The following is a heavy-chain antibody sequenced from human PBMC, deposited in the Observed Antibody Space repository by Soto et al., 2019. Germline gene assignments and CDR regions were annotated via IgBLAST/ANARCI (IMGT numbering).Heavy chain of an antibody. CDR1: GYTFTSYG. V-gene: IGHV1-18*01. D-gene: IGHD3-3*01. CDR2: ISAYNGNP. J-gene: IGHJ6*02. Sequence: ASVKVSCKASGYTFTSYGISWVRQAPGQGLEWMGWISAYNGNPNYAQKLQGRVTMPTDTSTSAACMELRSMRSDATAVYSCARLYDLWRGYRACYCYGMDDWGQGTTVTASS. CDR3: ARLYDLWRGYRACYCYGMDD.